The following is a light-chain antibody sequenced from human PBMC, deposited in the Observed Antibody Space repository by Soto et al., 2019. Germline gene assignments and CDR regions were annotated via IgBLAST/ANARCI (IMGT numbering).Light chain of an antibody. CDR3: LQHHSYPYT. J-gene: IGKJ2*01. Sequence: DIQMTQSPSSLSASIGDRVPIACRASQGIENDLGGFRQRPGTAPKHLIYGASTLQSGVPSRFSGSGSGTEFTLTISSLQPEDFATYYCLQHHSYPYTFGQGTKLEIK. CDR1: QGIEND. CDR2: GAS. V-gene: IGKV1-17*01.